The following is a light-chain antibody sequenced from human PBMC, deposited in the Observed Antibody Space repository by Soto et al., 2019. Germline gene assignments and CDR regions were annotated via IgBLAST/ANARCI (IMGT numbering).Light chain of an antibody. CDR3: QQTHTFPLT. J-gene: IGKJ3*01. CDR1: QSISSY. V-gene: IGKV1-39*01. CDR2: AAS. Sequence: DIQMTQSPSSLSASVGDRVTITCRASQSISSYLNWYQQKPGKAPKPLIYAASSLQSGVPSRFSGSGSGTDFTLTISSLQPEDFATYYCQQTHTFPLTFGPGTKVDIK.